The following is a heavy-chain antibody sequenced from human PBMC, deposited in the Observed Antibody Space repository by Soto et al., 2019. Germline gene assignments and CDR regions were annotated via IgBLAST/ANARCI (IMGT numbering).Heavy chain of an antibody. Sequence: QVQLVQSGAEVKKTGSSVKVSCKTSGGTFSTFGISWVRQAPGQGLEWMGGIIPFFGTAEYSQKFEDRITITADESTNTVYMDLRSLTSEDTAIYYCARTAPMDAGDKYYYDFWGQVALVNVAS. CDR3: ARTAPMDAGDKYYYDF. CDR1: GGTFSTFG. D-gene: IGHD3-16*01. V-gene: IGHV1-69*01. CDR2: IIPFFGTA. J-gene: IGHJ4*02.